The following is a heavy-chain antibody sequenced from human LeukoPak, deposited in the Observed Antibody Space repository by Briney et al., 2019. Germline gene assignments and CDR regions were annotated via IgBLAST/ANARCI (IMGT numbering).Heavy chain of an antibody. V-gene: IGHV3-20*04. CDR1: GFTFDDYG. D-gene: IGHD6-13*01. J-gene: IGHJ5*02. Sequence: GGSLRLSCAASGFTFDDYGMSWVRQAPGQGLEWVSGINWNGGSTGYADSVKGRFTISRDKAKNSLYLQMNSLRAEDTALYYCARGNGYSSSWYSDNWFDPWGQGTLVTVSS. CDR2: INWNGGST. CDR3: ARGNGYSSSWYSDNWFDP.